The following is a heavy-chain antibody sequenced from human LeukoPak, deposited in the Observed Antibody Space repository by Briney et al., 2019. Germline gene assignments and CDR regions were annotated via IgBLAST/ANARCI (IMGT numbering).Heavy chain of an antibody. CDR1: GGSISSSNW. D-gene: IGHD2-2*02. Sequence: SGTLSLTRAVSGGSISSSNWWSWVRQPPGKGLEWIGEIYHSGSTNYNPSLKSRVTISVDKSKNQFSLKLSSVIAADTAVYYCAREGGYCNSGYCYISLDYWGQGALLTVSS. V-gene: IGHV4-4*02. CDR2: IYHSGST. J-gene: IGHJ4*02. CDR3: AREGGYCNSGYCYISLDY.